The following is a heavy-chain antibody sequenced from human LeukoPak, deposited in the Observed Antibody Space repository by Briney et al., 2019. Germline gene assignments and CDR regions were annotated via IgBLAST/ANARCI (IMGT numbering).Heavy chain of an antibody. CDR3: ARDAASGNNWFDP. CDR2: ISPSSSST. Sequence: GGSLRLSCAASGFTFSSYSLNWVRQAPGKGLERVSYISPSSSSTYYADSVKGRFTISRDNVRNSLYLQMNSLSTEDTALYYCARDAASGNNWFDPWGQGTLVTVSS. D-gene: IGHD3-3*01. V-gene: IGHV3-48*01. CDR1: GFTFSSYS. J-gene: IGHJ5*02.